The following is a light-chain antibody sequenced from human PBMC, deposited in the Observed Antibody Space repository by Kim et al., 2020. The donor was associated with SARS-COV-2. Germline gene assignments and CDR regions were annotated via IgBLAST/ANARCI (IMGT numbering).Light chain of an antibody. CDR3: QQFRA. J-gene: IGKJ2*01. V-gene: IGKV3-20*01. CDR2: GAS. Sequence: GTLSLSPGERATLSCRASQSVSSSYLAWYQQNPGQAPRLLIYGASSRATGIPDRFSGSGSGTDFTLTISRLEPEDFAVYYCQQFRAFGQGTKLEIK. CDR1: QSVSSSY.